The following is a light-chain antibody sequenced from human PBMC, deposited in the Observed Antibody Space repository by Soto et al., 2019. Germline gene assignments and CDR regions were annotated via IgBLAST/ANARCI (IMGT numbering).Light chain of an antibody. V-gene: IGKV3-20*01. CDR3: QQYGSSLTWT. CDR1: ESVSSY. J-gene: IGKJ1*01. Sequence: EIVMTQSPATLSVSPGQRATLSCRASESVSSYLAWYQQKPGQAPRLLIYGASSRATGIPDRFSGSGSGTDFTLTISRLEPEDFAVYYGQQYGSSLTWTVGQGTKVEIK. CDR2: GAS.